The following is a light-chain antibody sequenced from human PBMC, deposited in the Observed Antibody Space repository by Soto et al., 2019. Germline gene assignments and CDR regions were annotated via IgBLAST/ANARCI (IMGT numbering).Light chain of an antibody. CDR2: DNT. J-gene: IGLJ2*01. CDR3: QSYDSSLSAVV. CDR1: NSNIGAAYN. Sequence: QSVLTQPPSVSGAPGQRVTISCAGSNSNIGAAYNVHRYQQLPGTAPKLLIYDNTNRPSGVPDRFSGSISGTSASLAITGLQAEDEADYYCQSYDSSLSAVVFGGGTKLTVL. V-gene: IGLV1-40*01.